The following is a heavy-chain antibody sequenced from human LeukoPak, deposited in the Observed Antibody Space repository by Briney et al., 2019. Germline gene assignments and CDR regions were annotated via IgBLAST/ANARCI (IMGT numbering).Heavy chain of an antibody. CDR1: GFTFSSYA. D-gene: IGHD6-6*01. CDR3: ARGIAVRPDGY. CDR2: ISYDGSNK. Sequence: GGSLRLSCAASGFTFSSYAMHWVRQAPGKGLEWVAVISYDGSNKYYADSVKGRFTISRDNSKNTLYLQVNSLRAEDTAVYYCARGIAVRPDGYWGQGTLVTVSS. V-gene: IGHV3-30*04. J-gene: IGHJ4*02.